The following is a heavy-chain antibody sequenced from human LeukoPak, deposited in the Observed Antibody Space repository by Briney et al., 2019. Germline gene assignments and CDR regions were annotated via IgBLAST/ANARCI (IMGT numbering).Heavy chain of an antibody. CDR3: AKEVATIWAFDY. D-gene: IGHD5-24*01. CDR1: GGTFSSYA. CDR2: IIPIFGTA. Sequence: GASVKVSCKASGGTFSSYAISWVRQAPGQGLEWMGGIIPIFGTANYAQKFQGRVTITTDESTSTAYMELSSLRSEDTAVYYCAKEVATIWAFDYWGQGTLVTVS. J-gene: IGHJ4*02. V-gene: IGHV1-69*05.